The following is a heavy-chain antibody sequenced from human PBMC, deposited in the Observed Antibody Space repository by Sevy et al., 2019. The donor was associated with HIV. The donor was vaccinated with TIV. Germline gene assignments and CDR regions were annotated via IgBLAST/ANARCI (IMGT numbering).Heavy chain of an antibody. D-gene: IGHD2-21*02. V-gene: IGHV1-2*02. Sequence: ASVKVSCKASGYTFTGYYLHWVRQAPGQGLEWMGWINPNSGGTNYGAKFQGRVTMTRDTSISTASMELSRLRSDDTAMYYCTRSAAEAKNFYCGGDCYSDYWGQGTLVTVSS. CDR2: INPNSGGT. CDR1: GYTFTGYY. CDR3: TRSAAEAKNFYCGGDCYSDY. J-gene: IGHJ4*02.